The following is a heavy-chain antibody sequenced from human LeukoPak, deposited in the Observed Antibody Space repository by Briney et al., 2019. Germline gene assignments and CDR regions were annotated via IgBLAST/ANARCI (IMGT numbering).Heavy chain of an antibody. Sequence: GGSLRLSCAASGFTFSGSAIHWVRQASGKGLEWVGRVRSKADSYATAYAASVKGRFTISSDDSKNTAYLQMDSLKTEDTAVYYCTSLGSHYLWGQGTLDTVSS. CDR3: TSLGSHYL. J-gene: IGHJ5*02. V-gene: IGHV3-73*01. D-gene: IGHD1-26*01. CDR1: GFTFSGSA. CDR2: VRSKADSYAT.